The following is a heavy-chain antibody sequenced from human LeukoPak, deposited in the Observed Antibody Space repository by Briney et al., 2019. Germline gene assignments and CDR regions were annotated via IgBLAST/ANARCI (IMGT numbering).Heavy chain of an antibody. CDR3: ARVDGGNSEDY. CDR1: GGTFSSYA. V-gene: IGHV1-69*05. J-gene: IGHJ4*02. Sequence: VASVKVSCKASGGTFSSYAISRVRQAPGQGLEWMGRIIPIFGTANYAQKFQGRVTITTDESTSTAYMELSSLRSEDTAVYYCARVDGGNSEDYWGQGTLVTVSS. CDR2: IIPIFGTA. D-gene: IGHD4-23*01.